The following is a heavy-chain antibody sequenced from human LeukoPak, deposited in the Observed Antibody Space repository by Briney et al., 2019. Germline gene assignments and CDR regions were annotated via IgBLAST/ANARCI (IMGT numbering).Heavy chain of an antibody. V-gene: IGHV5-51*01. D-gene: IGHD3-22*01. J-gene: IGHJ4*02. CDR3: ARHPITTYYDSSGYSAGGPDY. Sequence: GESLKISCKGSGYSINNYWIAWVRQMPGKGLEWMGIIYPGDSDTKYSPSFQGQVTISADRSSNTAYLQWSRLKASDTAIYYCARHPITTYYDSSGYSAGGPDYWGQGTLVTVSS. CDR1: GYSINNYW. CDR2: IYPGDSDT.